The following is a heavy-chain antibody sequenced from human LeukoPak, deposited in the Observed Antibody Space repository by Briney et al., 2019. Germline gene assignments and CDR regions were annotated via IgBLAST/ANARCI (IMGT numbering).Heavy chain of an antibody. CDR3: ARGRRVFGAVIIRYWFDP. CDR2: INHSGST. CDR1: GGSFSSYY. Sequence: SETLSLTCAVYGGSFSSYYWSWIRQPPGKGLEWIGEINHSGSTNYNPSLKSRVTISVDTSKNQFSLKLSSVTAADTAVYYCARGRRVFGAVIIRYWFDPWGQGTLVTVSS. D-gene: IGHD3-3*01. V-gene: IGHV4-34*01. J-gene: IGHJ5*02.